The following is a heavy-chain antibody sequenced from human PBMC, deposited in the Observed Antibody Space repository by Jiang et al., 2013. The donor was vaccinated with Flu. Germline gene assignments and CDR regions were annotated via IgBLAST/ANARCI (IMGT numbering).Heavy chain of an antibody. D-gene: IGHD2-2*01. J-gene: IGHJ4*02. CDR3: ARVKGYQPPLGFDY. CDR2: IYYSGST. V-gene: IGHV4-31*02. Sequence: WIGYIYYSGSTYXNPSLKSRVTISVDTSKNQFSLKLSSVTAADTAVYYCARVKGYQPPLGFDYWGQGTLVTVSS.